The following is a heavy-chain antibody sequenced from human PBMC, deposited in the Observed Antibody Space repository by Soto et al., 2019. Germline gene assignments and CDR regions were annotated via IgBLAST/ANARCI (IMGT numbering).Heavy chain of an antibody. V-gene: IGHV1-69*13. CDR3: ARYDSSGPRFDY. D-gene: IGHD3-22*01. Sequence: GASVKVSCKASGGTFSSYAISWVRQAPGQGLEWMGGIIPIFGTANYAQKFQGRVTITADESTSTAYMELSSLRSEDTAVYYCARYDSSGPRFDYWGQGTLVTVSS. J-gene: IGHJ4*02. CDR1: GGTFSSYA. CDR2: IIPIFGTA.